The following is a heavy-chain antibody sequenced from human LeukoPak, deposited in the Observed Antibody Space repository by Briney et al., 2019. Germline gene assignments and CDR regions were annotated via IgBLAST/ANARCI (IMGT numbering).Heavy chain of an antibody. CDR1: GGSISSGSYY. V-gene: IGHV4-61*02. CDR3: ARDSAGRWLVEEFDP. D-gene: IGHD6-19*01. Sequence: SETLSLTCTVSGGSISSGSYYWSWIRQPAGKGLEWIGRIYTSGSTNYNPSLKSRVIISVDTSKNQFSLKLSSVTAADTAVYYCARDSAGRWLVEEFDPWGQGTLVTVSS. J-gene: IGHJ5*02. CDR2: IYTSGST.